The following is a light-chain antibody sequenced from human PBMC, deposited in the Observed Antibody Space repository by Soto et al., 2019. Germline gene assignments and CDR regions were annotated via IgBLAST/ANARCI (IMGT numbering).Light chain of an antibody. J-gene: IGKJ1*01. Sequence: EIVLTQSPGTLSLSPGERATLSCRASQSVSSSYLAWYQQKPGQAPRLLIYGASSRATGIPDRFSGSGSGTDFTLTISRLEPEDFAVYYCQQYGSLWTFGQGPNVDIK. CDR3: QQYGSLWT. CDR1: QSVSSSY. V-gene: IGKV3-20*01. CDR2: GAS.